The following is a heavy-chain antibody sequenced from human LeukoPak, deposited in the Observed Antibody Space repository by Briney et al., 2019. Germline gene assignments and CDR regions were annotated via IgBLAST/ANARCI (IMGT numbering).Heavy chain of an antibody. Sequence: PGGSLRLSCAASGFTFNDYYMSWIRQAPGKGLEWLSYINIGGTNTHYADSVKGRFTISRDNAKKSLHLEMNNLRAEDTAVYYCATDGAGFDTWGQGVLVTVPS. CDR3: ATDGAGFDT. V-gene: IGHV3-11*01. CDR2: INIGGTNT. CDR1: GFTFNDYY. J-gene: IGHJ5*02.